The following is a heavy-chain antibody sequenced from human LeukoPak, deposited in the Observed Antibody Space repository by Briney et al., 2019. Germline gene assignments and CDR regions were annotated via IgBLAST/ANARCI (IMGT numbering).Heavy chain of an antibody. CDR3: ARGRTDIVVVVAAPALDY. Sequence: SETLSLTCAVYGGSFSGYYWGWIRQPPEKGLEWIGAINHSGSTNYNPSLKSRVTISVDTSKNQFSLKLSSVTAADTAVYYCARGRTDIVVVVAAPALDYWGQGTLVTVSS. J-gene: IGHJ4*02. D-gene: IGHD2-15*01. CDR2: INHSGST. V-gene: IGHV4-34*01. CDR1: GGSFSGYY.